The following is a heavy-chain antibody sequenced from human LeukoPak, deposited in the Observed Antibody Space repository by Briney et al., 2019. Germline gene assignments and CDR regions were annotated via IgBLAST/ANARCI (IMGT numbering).Heavy chain of an antibody. CDR1: GFTFSSYW. Sequence: QPGGSLRLSCVASGFTFSSYWMHWVRQAPGKGLVWVSRINSDGSSTSYADSVKGRFTISRDNAKNTLYLQMNSLRAEDTAVYYCARDCSGGAGDFDYWGQGTLVTVSS. J-gene: IGHJ4*02. D-gene: IGHD2-15*01. CDR3: ARDCSGGAGDFDY. CDR2: INSDGSST. V-gene: IGHV3-74*01.